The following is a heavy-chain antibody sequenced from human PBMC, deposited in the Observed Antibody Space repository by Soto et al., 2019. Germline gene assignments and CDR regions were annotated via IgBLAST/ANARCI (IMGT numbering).Heavy chain of an antibody. D-gene: IGHD2-15*01. J-gene: IGHJ4*02. V-gene: IGHV4-39*01. Sequence: SETLSLTCTVSGGSVSSSTYYWGWIRQPPGKGLEWIASIYYSGSTYYNPSLESRVTISVDTSKNQFSLKLSSVTTADTAVYYCAILRGYLDYWGQGTLVTVSS. CDR2: IYYSGST. CDR3: AILRGYLDY. CDR1: GGSVSSSTYY.